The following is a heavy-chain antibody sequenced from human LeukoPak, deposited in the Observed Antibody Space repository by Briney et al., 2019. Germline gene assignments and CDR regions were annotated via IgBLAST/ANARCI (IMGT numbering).Heavy chain of an antibody. CDR2: ISWDGGST. Sequence: PGGSLRLACAASGFTFDDYAMHWVRQAPGKGLEWVSLISWDGGSTYYADSVKGRFTISRDNSKNSLYLQMNSLRAEDTALYYCASGGGRIDYWGQGTLVTVSS. CDR3: ASGGGRIDY. V-gene: IGHV3-43D*03. J-gene: IGHJ4*02. D-gene: IGHD2-15*01. CDR1: GFTFDDYA.